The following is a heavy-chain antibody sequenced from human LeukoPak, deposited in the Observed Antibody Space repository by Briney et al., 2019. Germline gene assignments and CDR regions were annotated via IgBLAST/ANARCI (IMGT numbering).Heavy chain of an antibody. CDR3: AKATGYLL. CDR1: RFTFSSYW. CDR2: INSDGSST. Sequence: GGSLRLSCAASRFTFSSYWMHWVRQVPGKGLVWVSRINSDGSSTSYADSVKGRFTISRDNSENTLFPRMNSLRAEDTAVYYCAKATGYLLWGQGTLVIVSS. D-gene: IGHD1-14*01. J-gene: IGHJ4*02. V-gene: IGHV3-74*01.